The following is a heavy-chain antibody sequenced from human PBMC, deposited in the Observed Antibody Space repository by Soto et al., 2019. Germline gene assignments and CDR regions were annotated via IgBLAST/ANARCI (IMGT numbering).Heavy chain of an antibody. CDR2: VYYSGST. CDR3: ARASDHKSSTFDY. D-gene: IGHD2-21*02. J-gene: IGHJ4*01. V-gene: IGHV4-61*01. CDR1: GGSIIGSSYY. Sequence: SETLCLTCTVSGGSIIGSSYYWSWISQLPGKGLEWIGYVYYSGSTNYNPSLKSRVTMSVDTSRNQFSLRLRSVTAADTAVYYCARASDHKSSTFDYWGHGTLVTVSS.